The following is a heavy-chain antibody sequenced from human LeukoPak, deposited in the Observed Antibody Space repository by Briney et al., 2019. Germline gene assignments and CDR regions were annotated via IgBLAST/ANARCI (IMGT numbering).Heavy chain of an antibody. CDR2: IYYSGST. CDR3: ARRNPVGYYGSGSYLIDY. J-gene: IGHJ4*02. Sequence: SETLSLTCTVSGGSISSSSYYWGWIRQPPGKGLEWIGSIYYSGSTYYNPSLKSRVTISVDTSKNQFSLKLSSVTAADTAVYYCARRNPVGYYGSGSYLIDYWGQGTLVTVSS. D-gene: IGHD3-10*01. V-gene: IGHV4-39*01. CDR1: GGSISSSSYY.